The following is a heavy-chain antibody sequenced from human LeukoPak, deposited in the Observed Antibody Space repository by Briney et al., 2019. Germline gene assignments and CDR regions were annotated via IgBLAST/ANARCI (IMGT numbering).Heavy chain of an antibody. V-gene: IGHV3-7*01. CDR3: ARDSGPFSGYYCDY. CDR1: GFTFSSYW. Sequence: GGSLRLSCAASGFTFSSYWMSWVRQAPGKGLEWVANIKQDGSEKYYVDFVKGRFTISRDNAKNSLYLQMNSLRAEDTAVYYCARDSGPFSGYYCDYWGQGTLVTVSS. J-gene: IGHJ4*02. CDR2: IKQDGSEK. D-gene: IGHD3-22*01.